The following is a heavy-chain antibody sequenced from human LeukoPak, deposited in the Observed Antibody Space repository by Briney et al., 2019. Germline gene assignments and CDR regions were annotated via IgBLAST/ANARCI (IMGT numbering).Heavy chain of an antibody. D-gene: IGHD3-3*01. Sequence: SETLSLTCTVSGGSISSYYWGWIRQPPGKGLEWIGSIYYSGSTYYNPSLKSRVTISVDTSKNQFSLKLSSVTAADTAVYYCARRQPDYDFWSGYSHHHAFDIWGQGTMVTVSS. V-gene: IGHV4-39*01. CDR1: GGSISSYY. CDR3: ARRQPDYDFWSGYSHHHAFDI. CDR2: IYYSGST. J-gene: IGHJ3*02.